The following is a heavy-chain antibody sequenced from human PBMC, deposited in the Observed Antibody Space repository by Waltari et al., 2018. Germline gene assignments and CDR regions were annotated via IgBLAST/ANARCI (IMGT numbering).Heavy chain of an antibody. V-gene: IGHV4-59*01. CDR3: ASHIAAAGYFDY. CDR1: GGSISSYY. D-gene: IGHD6-13*01. Sequence: QVQLQESGPGLVKPSETLSLTCTVSGGSISSYYWSWIRQPPGKGLEWIGYIDYSGSTNYNPSLKSRVTISVYTSKNQFSLKLSSVTAADTAVYYCASHIAAAGYFDYWGQGTLVTVSS. J-gene: IGHJ4*02. CDR2: IDYSGST.